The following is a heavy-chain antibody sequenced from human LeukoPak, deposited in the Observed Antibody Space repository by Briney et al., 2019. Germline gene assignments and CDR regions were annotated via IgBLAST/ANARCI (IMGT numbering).Heavy chain of an antibody. Sequence: GGSLRLSCAASEFTFSSYAMQWVRQAPGKGLEWVSGISASGGSTWYADSVKGRFTISRDNSKNTLYLQMNSLRAEDTAVYYCAKYVSAKGPPYALDVWGQGTTVTVSS. CDR2: ISASGGST. CDR1: EFTFSSYA. CDR3: AKYVSAKGPPYALDV. D-gene: IGHD2/OR15-2a*01. J-gene: IGHJ6*02. V-gene: IGHV3-23*01.